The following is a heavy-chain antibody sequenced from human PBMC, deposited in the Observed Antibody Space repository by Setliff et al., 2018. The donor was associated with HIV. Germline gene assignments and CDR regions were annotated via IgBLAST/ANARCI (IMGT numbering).Heavy chain of an antibody. CDR2: ISYDGSKK. Sequence: LRLSCAASGFTFSRYGMRWVRQAPGKGLEWVAFISYDGSKKYDADFVKGRFTISRDNSKNTLYLQMNSLRAEDTAVYYCARDRNYYDSSGYWGYWGQGTLVTVSS. CDR1: GFTFSRYG. V-gene: IGHV3-30*04. D-gene: IGHD3-22*01. J-gene: IGHJ4*02. CDR3: ARDRNYYDSSGYWGY.